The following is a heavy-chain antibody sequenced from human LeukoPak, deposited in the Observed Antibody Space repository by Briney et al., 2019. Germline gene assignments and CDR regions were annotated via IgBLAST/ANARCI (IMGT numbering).Heavy chain of an antibody. Sequence: SETLSLTCTVSGGSVSSGDYYWSWIRQPPGKGLEWIGYIHYSGSTYYSPSLKSRVSISVDTSKNQFSLKLSSVTAADTAVYYCARGVSYGRFDYWGQGTLVTVSS. D-gene: IGHD5-18*01. CDR2: IHYSGST. J-gene: IGHJ4*02. CDR3: ARGVSYGRFDY. CDR1: GGSVSSGDYY. V-gene: IGHV4-31*03.